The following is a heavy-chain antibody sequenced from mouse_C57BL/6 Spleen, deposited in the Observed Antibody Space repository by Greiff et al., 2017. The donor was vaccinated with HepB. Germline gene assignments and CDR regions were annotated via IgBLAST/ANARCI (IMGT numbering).Heavy chain of an antibody. D-gene: IGHD1-1*01. J-gene: IGHJ2*01. V-gene: IGHV1-64*01. CDR3: ARAILRRDYFDY. CDR2: IHPNSGST. CDR1: GYTFTSYW. Sequence: QVQLQQPGAELVKPGASVKLSCKASGYTFTSYWMHWVKQRPGQGLEWIGMIHPNSGSTNYNEKFKSKATLTVDKSSRTAYMQLSSLTSEDSAVYYCARAILRRDYFDYWGQGTTLTVSS.